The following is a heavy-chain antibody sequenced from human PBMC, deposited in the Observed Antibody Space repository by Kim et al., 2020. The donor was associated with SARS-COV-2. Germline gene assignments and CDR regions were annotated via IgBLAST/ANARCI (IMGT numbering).Heavy chain of an antibody. CDR3: ARDLGYYYDSSGFMGYYYGMDF. D-gene: IGHD3-22*01. Sequence: SETLSLTCTVSGGSISSYYWSWIRQPPGKGLEWIGYIYYSGSTNYKPSLKSRVTISVDTSKNQLSLKLRSVTASDTAVYYCARDLGYYYDSSGFMGYYYGMDFWGQGTTFTVSS. J-gene: IGHJ6*02. CDR2: IYYSGST. V-gene: IGHV4-59*01. CDR1: GGSISSYY.